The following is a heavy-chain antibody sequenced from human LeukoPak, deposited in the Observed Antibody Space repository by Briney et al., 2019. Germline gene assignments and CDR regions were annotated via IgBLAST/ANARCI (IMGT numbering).Heavy chain of an antibody. Sequence: GGSLRLSCAASGFTFSNAWMSWVRQAPGKGLEWVGRIKSKTDGGKTDYAAPVKGRFTISRDDSKNTLYLQMSSLKTEDTAVYYCTTVPYSGYDLGDYWGQGTLVTVSS. J-gene: IGHJ4*02. D-gene: IGHD5-12*01. V-gene: IGHV3-15*01. CDR3: TTVPYSGYDLGDY. CDR2: IKSKTDGGKT. CDR1: GFTFSNAW.